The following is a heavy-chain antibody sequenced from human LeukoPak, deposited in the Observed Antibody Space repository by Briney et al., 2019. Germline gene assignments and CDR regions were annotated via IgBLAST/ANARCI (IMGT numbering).Heavy chain of an antibody. Sequence: GGSLRLSCAASRFTFSNYAINWVRQAPGKGLEWVAVVWYDGSNKYYGDSVKGRFTISRDNSKNTLYLQMSSLRAEDTAVYYCARSSLIRGDDAFDIWGQGTMVTVSS. J-gene: IGHJ3*02. CDR1: RFTFSNYA. D-gene: IGHD3-10*01. CDR3: ARSSLIRGDDAFDI. V-gene: IGHV3-33*08. CDR2: VWYDGSNK.